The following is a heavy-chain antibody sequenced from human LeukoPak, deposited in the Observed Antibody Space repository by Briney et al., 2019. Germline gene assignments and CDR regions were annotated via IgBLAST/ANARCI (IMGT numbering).Heavy chain of an antibody. CDR1: GFTFSSYG. CDR2: IWYDGSNK. V-gene: IGHV3-33*01. J-gene: IGHJ4*02. CDR3: ARGREMATTPSDY. D-gene: IGHD5-24*01. Sequence: GGSLRLSCAASGFTFSSYGMHWVRQAPGKGLEWVAVIWYDGSNKYYANSVKGRFTISRDNSKNTLYLQMNSLRAEDTAVYYCARGREMATTPSDYWGQGTLVTVSS.